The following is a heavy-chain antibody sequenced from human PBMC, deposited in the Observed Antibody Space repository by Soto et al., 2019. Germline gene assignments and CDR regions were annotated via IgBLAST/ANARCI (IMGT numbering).Heavy chain of an antibody. V-gene: IGHV4-31*03. Sequence: QVQLQESGPGLVKPSQTLSLTCTVSGDSINRGKYWSWIRQHPGKGLQWIGYISYSGSTYYNPSLKSRVTLSADTSKSQSSLKLTSVTAADTAVYSWARAAPTAAVDYWGQGSLVTVSS. CDR3: ARAAPTAAVDY. CDR1: GDSINRGKY. D-gene: IGHD1-26*01. CDR2: ISYSGST. J-gene: IGHJ4*02.